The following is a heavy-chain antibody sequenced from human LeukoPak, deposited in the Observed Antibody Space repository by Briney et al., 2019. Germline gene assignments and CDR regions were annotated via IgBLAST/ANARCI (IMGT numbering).Heavy chain of an antibody. Sequence: SETLSLTCAVYGGSFSGYYWSWIRQPPGKGLEWIGEINHSGSTNYNPSLKSRVTISVDTSKNQFSLKLSSVTAADTAVYYCARGQDSSSWSLYYYYYMDVWGKGTTVTVSS. D-gene: IGHD6-13*01. CDR3: ARGQDSSSWSLYYYYYMDV. J-gene: IGHJ6*03. CDR1: GGSFSGYY. V-gene: IGHV4-34*01. CDR2: INHSGST.